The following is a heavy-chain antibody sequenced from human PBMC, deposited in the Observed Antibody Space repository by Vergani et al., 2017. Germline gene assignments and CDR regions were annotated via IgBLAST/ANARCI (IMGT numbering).Heavy chain of an antibody. CDR2: ISSSSRYT. D-gene: IGHD6-19*01. CDR1: GFTFSDYY. Sequence: QVQLVESGGGLVKPGGSLRLSCAASGFTFSDYYMSWIRQAPGKGLEWVSYISSSSRYTNYADSVKGRFTISRDNAKNSLYLQMNSLRAEDTAVYYCARAGAVAGTWADAFDIWGQGTMVTVSS. V-gene: IGHV3-11*06. J-gene: IGHJ3*02. CDR3: ARAGAVAGTWADAFDI.